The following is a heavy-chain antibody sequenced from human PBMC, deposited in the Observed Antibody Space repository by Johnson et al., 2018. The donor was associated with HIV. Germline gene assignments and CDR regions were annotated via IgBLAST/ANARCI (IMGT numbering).Heavy chain of an antibody. CDR2: IRYDGSNK. CDR3: ARFDEGWTAFDI. D-gene: IGHD2-15*01. V-gene: IGHV3-30*02. Sequence: QVQLVESGGGLVHPGGSLRLSCAASGFTVSSYGMRWVRQAPGKGLEWVAFIRYDGSNKYYADSVKGRFTISRDNSKNTLYLQMNSLRAEDTAVYYCARFDEGWTAFDIWGQGTMVTVSS. J-gene: IGHJ3*02. CDR1: GFTVSSYG.